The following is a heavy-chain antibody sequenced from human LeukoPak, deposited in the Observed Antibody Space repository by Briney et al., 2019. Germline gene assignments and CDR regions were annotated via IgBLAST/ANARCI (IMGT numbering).Heavy chain of an antibody. V-gene: IGHV4-59*01. J-gene: IGHJ6*03. CDR1: GGSISSYY. Sequence: TPSETLSLTCSVSGGSISSYYWSWIRQPPGKGLEWIGSIDYSGSTKYNPSLKSRVTISIDASKNQFPLKLSSVTAADTAVYYCARSVRRTSWPQTRIYYYYYMGVWGKGTTVTVSS. D-gene: IGHD6-13*01. CDR2: IDYSGST. CDR3: ARSVRRTSWPQTRIYYYYYMGV.